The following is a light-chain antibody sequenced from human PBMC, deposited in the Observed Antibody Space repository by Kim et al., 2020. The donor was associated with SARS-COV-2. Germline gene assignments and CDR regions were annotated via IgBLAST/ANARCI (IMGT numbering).Light chain of an antibody. CDR2: GAS. CDR1: QSVSSN. CDR3: QQYNNWPLWT. Sequence: EIVMTQSPATLSVSPGERATLSCRASQSVSSNLAWYQQKPGQAPRLLIYGASTRATGIPARFSGSGSGTEFTLTISSLQSEDFAVYYCQQYNNWPLWTFGQGTKEDIK. V-gene: IGKV3-15*01. J-gene: IGKJ1*01.